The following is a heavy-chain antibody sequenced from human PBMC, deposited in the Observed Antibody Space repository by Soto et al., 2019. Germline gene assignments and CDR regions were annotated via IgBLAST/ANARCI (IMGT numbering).Heavy chain of an antibody. D-gene: IGHD3-16*02. CDR3: AREGGRGVIGSYFDY. J-gene: IGHJ4*02. CDR2: ISYDGSNK. V-gene: IGHV3-30-3*01. CDR1: GFTFSSYA. Sequence: GGSLRLSCAASGFTFSSYAMHWVRQAPGKGLEWVAVISYDGSNKYYADSVKGRFTISRDNSKNTLYLQMNSLRAEDTAVYYCAREGGRGVIGSYFDYWGQGTLVTVSS.